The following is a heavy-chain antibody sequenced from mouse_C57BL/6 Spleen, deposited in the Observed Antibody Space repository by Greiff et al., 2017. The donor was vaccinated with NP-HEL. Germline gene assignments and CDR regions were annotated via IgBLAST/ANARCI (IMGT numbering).Heavy chain of an antibody. CDR2: IHPNSGST. Sequence: QVQLQQPGAELVKPGASVKLSCKASGYTFTSYWMHWVKQRPGQGLEWIGMIHPNSGSTNYNEKFKSKATLTVDKSSSTAYMQLSSLTSEDSAVYYCARWGPYDYGDYYAMDYWGQGTSVTVSS. D-gene: IGHD2-4*01. V-gene: IGHV1-64*01. CDR1: GYTFTSYW. CDR3: ARWGPYDYGDYYAMDY. J-gene: IGHJ4*01.